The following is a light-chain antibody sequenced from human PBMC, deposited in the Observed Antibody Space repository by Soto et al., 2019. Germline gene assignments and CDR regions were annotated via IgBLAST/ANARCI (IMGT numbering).Light chain of an antibody. J-gene: IGKJ1*01. CDR2: DAS. CDR1: QSASNN. CDR3: QQYNYWPPWT. V-gene: IGKV3-15*01. Sequence: ILMTQSPATLSVSPGERATLSCRASQSASNNLAWYQQKPGQAPRLLIYDASTRATGIPARFSGSGSGTEFTLTISGPQSEDFAVYYCQQYNYWPPWTFGQGTKVEIK.